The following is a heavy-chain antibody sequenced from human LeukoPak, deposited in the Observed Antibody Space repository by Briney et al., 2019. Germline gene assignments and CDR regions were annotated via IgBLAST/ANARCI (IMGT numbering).Heavy chain of an antibody. Sequence: SVTVSCKASGGTFSSYAISWVRQAPGQGLEWMGRIIPILGIANYAQKFQGRVTITADKSTSTAYMELSSLRSEDTAVYYCARPGYCSSTSCFLADDAFDIWGQGTMVTVSS. CDR3: ARPGYCSSTSCFLADDAFDI. CDR2: IIPILGIA. CDR1: GGTFSSYA. J-gene: IGHJ3*02. V-gene: IGHV1-69*04. D-gene: IGHD2-2*01.